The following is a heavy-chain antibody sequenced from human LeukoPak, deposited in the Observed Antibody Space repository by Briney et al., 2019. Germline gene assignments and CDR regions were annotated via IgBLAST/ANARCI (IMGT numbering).Heavy chain of an antibody. V-gene: IGHV3-23*01. J-gene: IGHJ6*02. Sequence: GGSLRLSCAASGFTFSSYAMSWVRQAPGKGLEWVSAISGSGGSTYYADSVKGRFTISRDNSKNTLYLQMNSLRTEDTALYYCAKDPDKKSYYYYGMDVWGQGTTVTVSS. CDR2: ISGSGGST. CDR1: GFTFSSYA. CDR3: AKDPDKKSYYYYGMDV.